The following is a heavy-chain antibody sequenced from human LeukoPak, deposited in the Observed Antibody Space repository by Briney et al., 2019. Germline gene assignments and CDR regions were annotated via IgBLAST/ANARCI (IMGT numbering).Heavy chain of an antibody. D-gene: IGHD2-8*01. CDR1: GGSISGSSYF. Sequence: PSETLSLTCTVSGGSISGSSYFWAWIRQPPGKGLEWIGSIYYSGSTNYNPSLKSRVTISVDTSKNQFSLKLSSVTAADTAVYYCARGRHRYCTNGVCPHPTLGYWGQGTLVTVSS. J-gene: IGHJ4*02. V-gene: IGHV4-39*07. CDR3: ARGRHRYCTNGVCPHPTLGY. CDR2: IYYSGST.